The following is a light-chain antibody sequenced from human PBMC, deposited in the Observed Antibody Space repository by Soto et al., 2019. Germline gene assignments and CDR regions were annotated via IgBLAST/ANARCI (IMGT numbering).Light chain of an antibody. CDR1: QSVSRH. CDR2: DAS. J-gene: IGKJ5*01. Sequence: EIVLTQSPATLSLSPGERATLSCRASQSVSRHLAWYQQKPGQAPRLLIYDASNRATGIPARFSGSGSGTDFTLTISSLQSEDFAVYYCQQYNNWRSITFGQGTRLENK. CDR3: QQYNNWRSIT. V-gene: IGKV3-11*01.